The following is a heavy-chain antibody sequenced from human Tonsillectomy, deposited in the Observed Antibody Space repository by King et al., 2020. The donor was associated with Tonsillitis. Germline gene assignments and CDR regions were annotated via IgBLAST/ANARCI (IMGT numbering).Heavy chain of an antibody. D-gene: IGHD5-18*01. CDR1: GFTFSSYG. CDR2: ISYDGSNK. V-gene: IGHV3-30*18. J-gene: IGHJ4*02. Sequence: QVQLVESGGGVVQPGRSLRLSCAASGFTFSSYGMHWVRQAPGKGLEWVAVISYDGSNKYYADSVQGRFTNSRANSKNTLYLQMKTLRAEDTAVYYCAKSGIQSSDYWGQGTLVTVSS. CDR3: AKSGIQSSDY.